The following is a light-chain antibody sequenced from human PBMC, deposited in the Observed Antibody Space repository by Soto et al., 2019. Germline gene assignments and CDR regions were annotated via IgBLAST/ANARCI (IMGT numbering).Light chain of an antibody. Sequence: EVGLTQTQDTLSLSPGERATLSCRASQSVSNNYLAWYQQKPGQAPRLLIYGASNRATGIPDRFSGSGSGTDFTLTISRLEPEDFAVYYCQQYGSSGTFGQGTKVDIK. CDR2: GAS. CDR1: QSVSNNY. CDR3: QQYGSSGT. V-gene: IGKV3-20*01. J-gene: IGKJ1*01.